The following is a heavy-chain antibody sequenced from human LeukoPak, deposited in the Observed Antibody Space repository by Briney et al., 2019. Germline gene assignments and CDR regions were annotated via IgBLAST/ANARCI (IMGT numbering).Heavy chain of an antibody. CDR3: TKEFRGSRAACAGGSYYDF. CDR1: GFTFSKDD. Sequence: GGSLRLSCAASGFTFSKDDFHWVRQAPGKGLEWVAAIGVTGDTYYADSVKGRFTISREDAANSLYLQMRSLGAGDTALYYCTKEFRGSRAACAGGSYYDFWGRGALVTVSS. D-gene: IGHD2-15*01. V-gene: IGHV3-13*01. J-gene: IGHJ2*01. CDR2: IGVTGDT.